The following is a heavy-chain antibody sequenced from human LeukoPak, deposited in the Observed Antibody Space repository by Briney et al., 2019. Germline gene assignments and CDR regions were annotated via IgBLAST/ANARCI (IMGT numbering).Heavy chain of an antibody. Sequence: GASVKVSCKASGYTFTGYYMHWVRQAPGQGLEWMGWINPNSGGTNYAQKFQGRVTMTRDTSISTAYMELSRLRSDDTAVYYCARAGRIVLLWFGELFRATKEFDYWGQGTLVTVSS. CDR3: ARAGRIVLLWFGELFRATKEFDY. J-gene: IGHJ4*02. V-gene: IGHV1-2*02. CDR1: GYTFTGYY. CDR2: INPNSGGT. D-gene: IGHD3-10*01.